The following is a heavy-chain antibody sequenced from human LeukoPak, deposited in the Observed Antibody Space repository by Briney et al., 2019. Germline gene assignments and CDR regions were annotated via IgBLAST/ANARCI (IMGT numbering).Heavy chain of an antibody. J-gene: IGHJ4*02. CDR1: GGSISNYY. D-gene: IGHD5-12*01. V-gene: IGHV4-59*01. Sequence: SETLSLTCTVSGGSISNYYWSWIRQPPGKGLEWIGYIYYSGSTNYNPSLKSRVTISVDTSKNQFSLKLSSVTAADTAVYYCAREGGYDQIDYWGQGTLVTVSS. CDR2: IYYSGST. CDR3: AREGGYDQIDY.